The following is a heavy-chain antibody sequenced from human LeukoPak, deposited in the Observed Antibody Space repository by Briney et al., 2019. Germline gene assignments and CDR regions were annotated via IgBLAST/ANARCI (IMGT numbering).Heavy chain of an antibody. V-gene: IGHV4-59*08. CDR3: ATRLSSSSPFDY. D-gene: IGHD6-6*01. CDR1: GGSISSYY. CDR2: IYYSGST. J-gene: IGHJ4*02. Sequence: SETLSPTCTVSGGSISSYYWSWIRQPPGKGLEWIGYIYYSGSTNYNPSLKSRVTISVDTSKNQFSLKLSSVTAADTAVYYCATRLSSSSPFDYWGQGTLVTVSS.